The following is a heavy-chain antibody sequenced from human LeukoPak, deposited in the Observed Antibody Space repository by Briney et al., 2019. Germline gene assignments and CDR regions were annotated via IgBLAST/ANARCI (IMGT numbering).Heavy chain of an antibody. V-gene: IGHV4-34*01. CDR2: INHSGST. CDR3: ATLGRGYIDYYYYGMDV. D-gene: IGHD5-18*01. J-gene: IGHJ6*02. Sequence: SETLSLTCAVYGGSFSGYYWSWIRQPPGKGLEWIGEINHSGSTNYNPSLKSRVTISVDTSKNQFSLKLSSVTAADTAVYYCATLGRGYIDYYYYGMDVWGQGTTVTVSS. CDR1: GGSFSGYY.